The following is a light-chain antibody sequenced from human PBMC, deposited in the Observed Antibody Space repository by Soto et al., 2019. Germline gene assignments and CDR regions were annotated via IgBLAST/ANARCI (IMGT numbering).Light chain of an antibody. CDR1: DIGTKS. V-gene: IGLV3-21*02. CDR3: QVWDSTSDHYV. J-gene: IGLJ1*01. CDR2: DDS. Sequence: SYELTQPPSLAVAPGQTASIACGGNDIGTKSGHWYQQKPGQAPVVVVYDDSDRPLGIPERFSGSNSGNTATLTIRRVEDGDEADYICQVWDSTSDHYVFGTGTKVTVL.